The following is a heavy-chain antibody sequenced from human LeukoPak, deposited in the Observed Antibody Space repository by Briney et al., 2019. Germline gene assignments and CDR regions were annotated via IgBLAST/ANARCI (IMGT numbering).Heavy chain of an antibody. J-gene: IGHJ4*02. Sequence: ASVKVSCKTSGYTFNAYYMHWVRQAPGQGLEWMGWINPNSGGTNYAQKFQGRVTMTRDTSISTAYMELSRLRSDDTAVYYCARVRRDGYKLAYFDYWGQGTLVTVSS. CDR2: INPNSGGT. CDR1: GYTFNAYY. V-gene: IGHV1-2*02. CDR3: ARVRRDGYKLAYFDY. D-gene: IGHD5-24*01.